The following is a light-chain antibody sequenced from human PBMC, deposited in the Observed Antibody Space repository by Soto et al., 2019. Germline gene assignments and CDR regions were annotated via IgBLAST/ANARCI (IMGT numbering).Light chain of an antibody. V-gene: IGKV3-20*01. CDR2: GAS. J-gene: IGKJ5*01. CDR3: QQYVSSPTIT. CDR1: QSVSSIY. Sequence: EIVLTQSPGTLSLSPGERATLSCRASQSVSSIYLAWYQQKPGQAPRLLIYGASSRATGIPDRFSGSGSGTEFTLTLSILETEDCAVYYCQQYVSSPTITFGQGTRLEIK.